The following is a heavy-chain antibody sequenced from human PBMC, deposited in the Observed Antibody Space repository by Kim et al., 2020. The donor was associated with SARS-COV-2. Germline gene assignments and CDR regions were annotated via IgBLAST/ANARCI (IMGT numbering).Heavy chain of an antibody. CDR2: TSSSGSDK. Sequence: GGSLRLSCAASGFPFSAYYMSWIRQAPGQGLEWISYTSSSGSDKFYADSVKGRFTISRDNAKNSLDLQMDNHRVEDTATYYCARADRRTNDVFDIWGQG. V-gene: IGHV3-11*01. J-gene: IGHJ3*02. CDR3: ARADRRTNDVFDI. CDR1: GFPFSAYY.